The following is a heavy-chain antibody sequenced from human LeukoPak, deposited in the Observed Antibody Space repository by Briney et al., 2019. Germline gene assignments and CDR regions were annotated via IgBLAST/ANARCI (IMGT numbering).Heavy chain of an antibody. D-gene: IGHD2-15*01. CDR2: IYHNRST. Sequence: SEALSLTCAVCGGSISSGGYSWSWIRQPPGKGLEWIGYIYHNRSTYYNLSLKSRVTIAVDRSKNKFSVKLSSVTAADTAVYYCARGGGYCSGGSFLYDAFDIWGQGRMVIVSS. J-gene: IGHJ3*02. CDR1: GGSISSGGYS. V-gene: IGHV4-30-2*01. CDR3: ARGGGYCSGGSFLYDAFDI.